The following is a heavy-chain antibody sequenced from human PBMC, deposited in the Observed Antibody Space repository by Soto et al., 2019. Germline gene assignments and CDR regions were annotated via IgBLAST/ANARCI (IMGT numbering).Heavy chain of an antibody. CDR2: IYYSGST. CDR3: ARGYCSTTTCNPSSWLDP. V-gene: IGHV4-59*01. D-gene: IGHD2-2*01. CDR1: GGSISSYY. Sequence: SDTLSLTCTVSGGSISSYYWSWIRQPPGKGLEWIGYIYYSGSTNYNPSLKSRVTISVDTSKNQFSLKLSSVTAADTAVYYCARGYCSTTTCNPSSWLDPWGKGTLVTVSS. J-gene: IGHJ5*02.